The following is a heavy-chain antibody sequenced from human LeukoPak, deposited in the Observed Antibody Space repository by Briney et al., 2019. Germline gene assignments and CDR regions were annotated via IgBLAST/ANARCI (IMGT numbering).Heavy chain of an antibody. CDR2: INQDGSEK. CDR3: ARDGTNSGRDY. Sequence: PGGSLRLSCAASGFTFSSYWMSWVRQAPGKGLEWVANINQDGSEKYYVDSVKGRFIISRDNAKNSLYLQMNSLRAEDTAVYYCARDGTNSGRDYWGQGTLVTVSS. D-gene: IGHD6-19*01. J-gene: IGHJ4*02. V-gene: IGHV3-7*04. CDR1: GFTFSSYW.